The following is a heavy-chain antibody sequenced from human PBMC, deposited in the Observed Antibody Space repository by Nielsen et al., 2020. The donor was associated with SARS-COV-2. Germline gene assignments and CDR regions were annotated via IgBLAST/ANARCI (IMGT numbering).Heavy chain of an antibody. CDR3: ARDRGSNSGWFDP. D-gene: IGHD3-10*01. J-gene: IGHJ5*02. Sequence: AVTVSCKASGYTFTGYYMHWVRQAPGQGLEWMGWINPNSGGTNYAQKFQGRVTMTGDTSISTAYMELSRLRSDDTAVYYCARDRGSNSGWFDPWGQGTLVTVSS. CDR1: GYTFTGYY. V-gene: IGHV1-2*02. CDR2: INPNSGGT.